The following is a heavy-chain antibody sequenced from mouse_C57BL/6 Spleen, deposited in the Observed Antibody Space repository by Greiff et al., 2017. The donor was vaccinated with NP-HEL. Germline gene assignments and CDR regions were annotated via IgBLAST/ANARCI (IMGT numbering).Heavy chain of an antibody. Sequence: VQLVESGPGLVAPSQSLSITCTVSGFSLTSYGVHWVRQPPGKGLEWLVVIWSDGSTTYTSALKSRLSISKDNSKSQVFLKMNSLKTDDTAIYYCATMVTTDYAIDYWGQGTSVTVSS. CDR2: IWSDGST. J-gene: IGHJ4*01. CDR1: GFSLTSYG. CDR3: ATMVTTDYAIDY. V-gene: IGHV2-6*03. D-gene: IGHD2-2*01.